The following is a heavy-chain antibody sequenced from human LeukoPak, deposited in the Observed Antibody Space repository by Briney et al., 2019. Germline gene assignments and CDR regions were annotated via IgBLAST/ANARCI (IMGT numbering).Heavy chain of an antibody. D-gene: IGHD3-10*01. CDR3: AGAYYYGSGSYYTLGGFDY. Sequence: GSSVKVSCKASGGTFSSYAISWVRQAPGQGLEWMGGIIPIFGTANYAQKFQGRVTITADKSMSTAYMELSSLRSEDTAVYYCAGAYYYGSGSYYTLGGFDYWGQGTLVTVSS. J-gene: IGHJ4*02. CDR2: IIPIFGTA. CDR1: GGTFSSYA. V-gene: IGHV1-69*06.